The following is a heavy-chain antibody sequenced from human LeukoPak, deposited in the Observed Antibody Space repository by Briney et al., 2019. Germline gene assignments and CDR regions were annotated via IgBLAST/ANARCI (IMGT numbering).Heavy chain of an antibody. CDR2: IIPIFGTA. Sequence: VASVKVSCKASGYTFTGYHMHWVRQAPGQGLEWMGGIIPIFGTANYAQKFQGRVTITADESTSTAYMELSSLRSEDTAVYYCARLDEYSSSSRYYGMDVWGQGTTVTVSS. CDR3: ARLDEYSSSSRYYGMDV. V-gene: IGHV1-69*13. CDR1: GYTFTGYH. D-gene: IGHD6-6*01. J-gene: IGHJ6*02.